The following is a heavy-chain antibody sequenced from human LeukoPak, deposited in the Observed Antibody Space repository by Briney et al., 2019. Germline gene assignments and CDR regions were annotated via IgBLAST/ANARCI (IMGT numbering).Heavy chain of an antibody. CDR2: IREDGSEK. D-gene: IGHD6-19*01. V-gene: IGHV3-7*01. Sequence: GGSLRLSCAASGFTFSNSWMTWIRQAPGKGLEWVANIREDGSEKNYVDSVRGRFTISRDNAKNSLYLQMNSLRAEDTAVYYCARDSGWYPVDYWGQGTLVTVSS. J-gene: IGHJ4*02. CDR1: GFTFSNSW. CDR3: ARDSGWYPVDY.